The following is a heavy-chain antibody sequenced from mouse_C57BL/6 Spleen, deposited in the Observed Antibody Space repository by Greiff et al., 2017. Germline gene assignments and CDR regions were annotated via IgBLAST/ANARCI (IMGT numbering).Heavy chain of an antibody. CDR2: IDPSDSET. CDR1: GYTFTSYW. CDR3: ARYYGNSYYFDY. V-gene: IGHV1-52*01. D-gene: IGHD2-1*01. J-gene: IGHJ2*01. Sequence: QVQQQSGAELVRPGSSVKLSCKASGYTFTSYWMHWVKQRPIQGLEWIGNIDPSDSETHYNQKFKDKATLTVDKSSSTAYMQLSSLTSEDSAVYYCARYYGNSYYFDYWGQGTTLTVSS.